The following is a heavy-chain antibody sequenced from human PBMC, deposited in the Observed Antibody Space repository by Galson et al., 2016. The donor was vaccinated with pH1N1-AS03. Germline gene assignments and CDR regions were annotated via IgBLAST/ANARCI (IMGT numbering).Heavy chain of an antibody. D-gene: IGHD2-15*01. CDR3: AKDAVRGGGFDP. CDR2: IQYSATT. J-gene: IGHJ5*02. Sequence: ETLSLTCTVSGGSISSHYWSWIRQPPGKGLEWIGYIQYSATTSYNPSLQSRVTMSQDTAKNQFSLKVHSVTAADTAVYYCAKDAVRGGGFDPWGQGTLVTVSS. V-gene: IGHV4-59*11. CDR1: GGSISSHY.